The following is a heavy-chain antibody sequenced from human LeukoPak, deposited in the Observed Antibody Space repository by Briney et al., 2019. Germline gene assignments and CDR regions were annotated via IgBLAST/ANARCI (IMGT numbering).Heavy chain of an antibody. CDR2: INHSGST. J-gene: IGHJ4*02. CDR3: ASAWGYSSSSLAPFDY. CDR1: GGSFSGYY. V-gene: IGHV4-34*01. D-gene: IGHD6-6*01. Sequence: PGTPSLTCAVYGGSFSGYYWSWVRQPPGKGLEWIGEINHSGSTNYNPSLKSRVTISVDTSKNQFSLKLSSVTAADTAVYYCASAWGYSSSSLAPFDYWGQGTLVTVSS.